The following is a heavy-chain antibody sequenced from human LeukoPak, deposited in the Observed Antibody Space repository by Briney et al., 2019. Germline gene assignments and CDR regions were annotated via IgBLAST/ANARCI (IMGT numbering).Heavy chain of an antibody. V-gene: IGHV1-69*05. CDR1: GGTFSSYA. Sequence: SVKVSCPASGGTFSSYAIRWVRQAPGQGLEWVEGIIPIFGTPNYAQKVQGRVTITTDESTSTAYMELSSLRSEDTAVYYCARGAILWFGELHHYYYYYMDVWGKGTTVTVSS. J-gene: IGHJ6*03. CDR2: IIPIFGTP. D-gene: IGHD3-10*01. CDR3: ARGAILWFGELHHYYYYYMDV.